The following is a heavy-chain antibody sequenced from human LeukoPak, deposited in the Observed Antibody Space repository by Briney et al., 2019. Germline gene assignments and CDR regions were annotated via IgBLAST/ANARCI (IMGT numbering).Heavy chain of an antibody. J-gene: IGHJ4*02. CDR2: IYHSGST. CDR1: GGSISSGGYS. Sequence: SETLSLTCAVSGGSISSGGYSWSWIRQPPGKGLEWIGYIYHSGSTYYNPSLKSRVTISVDRSKNQFSLKLSSVTAADTAVYYCAALGNYGDYVGYYFDYWGQGTLVTASS. D-gene: IGHD4-17*01. CDR3: AALGNYGDYVGYYFDY. V-gene: IGHV4-30-2*01.